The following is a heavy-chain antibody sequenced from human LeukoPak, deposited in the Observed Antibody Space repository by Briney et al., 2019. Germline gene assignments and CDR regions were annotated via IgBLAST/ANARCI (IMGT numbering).Heavy chain of an antibody. V-gene: IGHV4-31*03. CDR3: ARVRVLIAAAGTVDY. CDR1: GGSISSGGYY. D-gene: IGHD6-13*01. Sequence: SETLSLTCTVSGGSISSGGYYWSWIRQHPGKGLEWIGYIYYSGSTYYNPSLKSRVTISVDTSKNQFSLKLSSVTAADTAVYYCARVRVLIAAAGTVDYWGQGTLVTVSS. J-gene: IGHJ4*02. CDR2: IYYSGST.